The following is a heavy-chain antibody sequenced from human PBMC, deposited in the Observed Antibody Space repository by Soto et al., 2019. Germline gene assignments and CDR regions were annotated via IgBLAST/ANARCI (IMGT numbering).Heavy chain of an antibody. CDR2: ISAYNGNT. D-gene: IGHD5-12*01. CDR1: GYTFTYYG. CDR3: AKDGGKDGYFGNWFDP. J-gene: IGHJ5*02. Sequence: ASVKVSCKASGYTFTYYGINWVRQAPGQGLEWMGWISAYNGNTNYAQKLQGRVTMTTDTSTSTAYMELRSLRSDDTAVYYCAKDGGKDGYFGNWFDPWGQGTQVTVS. V-gene: IGHV1-18*01.